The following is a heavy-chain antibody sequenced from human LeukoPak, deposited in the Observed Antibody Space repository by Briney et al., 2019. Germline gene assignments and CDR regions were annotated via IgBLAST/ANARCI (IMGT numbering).Heavy chain of an antibody. D-gene: IGHD6-13*01. CDR2: ISGYNGNT. Sequence: PVASVKVSCKASGYTFSSYVFNWVRQAPGQGLEWMGWISGYNGNTDYGQRLQGRVTMTTDTSTNTSYLELRSLRSDDTALYYCATTIAPTGVPYHDWGQGTLVTVSS. CDR3: ATTIAPTGVPYHD. CDR1: GYTFSSYV. J-gene: IGHJ4*02. V-gene: IGHV1-18*01.